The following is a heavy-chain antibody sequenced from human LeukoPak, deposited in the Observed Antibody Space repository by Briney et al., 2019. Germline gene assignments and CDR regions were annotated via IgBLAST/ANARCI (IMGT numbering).Heavy chain of an antibody. J-gene: IGHJ5*02. CDR1: GYTFMSYY. D-gene: IGHD1-26*01. CDR2: INPSGGST. CDR3: ARDHSGEWESVSGWWFDP. Sequence: GASVKVSCKASGYTFMSYYMHWVRQAPGQGLEWMEIINPSGGSTVYAQKFQGRVTMTRDMSTSTVYMELSSLRSEDTAVYYCARDHSGEWESVSGWWFDPWGQGTLVIVSS. V-gene: IGHV1-46*01.